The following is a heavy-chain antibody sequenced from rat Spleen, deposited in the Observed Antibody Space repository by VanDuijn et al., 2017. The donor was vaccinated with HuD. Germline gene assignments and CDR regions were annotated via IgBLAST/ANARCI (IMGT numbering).Heavy chain of an antibody. J-gene: IGHJ2*01. Sequence: EVQLVESGGGLVQPGRSLKLSCVASGFTFNNYWMTWIRQAPGKGLEWVASISTGGGNTYYRDSVKGRFTISRDNAKSTLYLQMDSLRSEDTATYYCARRTMGIFDYWGQGVMVTVSS. CDR1: GFTFNNYW. D-gene: IGHD1-7*01. CDR2: ISTGGGNT. CDR3: ARRTMGIFDY. V-gene: IGHV5-31*01.